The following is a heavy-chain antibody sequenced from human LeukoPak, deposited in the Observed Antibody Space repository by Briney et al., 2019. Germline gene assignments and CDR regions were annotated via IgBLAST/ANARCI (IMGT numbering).Heavy chain of an antibody. J-gene: IGHJ4*02. CDR2: INHSGGFT. Sequence: ASVKVSCKASGYTFTSHYMHWVRQAPGRGLEWLGIINHSGGFTNYAQKFQGSVSMTCDTSTSTVYMELSRLRSDDTAVYFCARADFNSSGYQFDYWGQGTPVTVSS. V-gene: IGHV1-46*01. D-gene: IGHD6-13*01. CDR3: ARADFNSSGYQFDY. CDR1: GYTFTSHY.